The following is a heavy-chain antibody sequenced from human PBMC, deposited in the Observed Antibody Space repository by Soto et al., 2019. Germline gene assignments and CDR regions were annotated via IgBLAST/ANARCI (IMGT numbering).Heavy chain of an antibody. V-gene: IGHV3-23*01. CDR1: GFTFSDAW. Sequence: GGSLRLSCAASGFTFSDAWINWVRQAPGKGLEWVSAISGSGGSTYYADSVKGRFTISRDNSKNTLYLQMNSLRAEDTAVYYCAKEVDIVVVPAAIPYNWFDPWGQGTLVTVSS. D-gene: IGHD2-2*03. CDR2: ISGSGGST. J-gene: IGHJ5*02. CDR3: AKEVDIVVVPAAIPYNWFDP.